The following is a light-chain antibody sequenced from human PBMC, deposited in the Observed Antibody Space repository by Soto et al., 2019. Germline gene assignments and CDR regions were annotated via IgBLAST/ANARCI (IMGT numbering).Light chain of an antibody. V-gene: IGKV1-39*01. CDR3: HQSFSTPYT. CDR1: QSISSD. CDR2: AAS. J-gene: IGKJ2*01. Sequence: DIQMTQSPSSLSASVGDRVTITCRASQSISSDLHWYQQKPGKAPKLLISAASILQSGVPSRFSGSESGTDFTLTISILQHEDFATYFCHQSFSTPYTFGQGTKVDIK.